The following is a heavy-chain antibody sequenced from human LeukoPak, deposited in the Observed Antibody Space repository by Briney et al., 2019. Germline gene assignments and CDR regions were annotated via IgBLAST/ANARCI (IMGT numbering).Heavy chain of an antibody. D-gene: IGHD3-22*01. J-gene: IGHJ4*02. V-gene: IGHV4-59*12. CDR1: GGSISSYY. Sequence: SETLSLTCTVSGGSISSYYWSWIRQPPGKGLEWIGYIYYSGSTNYNPSLKSRVTMSVDTSKNQFSLKLSSVTAADTAVYYCARARTWGYDSSGYYDYWGQGTLVTVSS. CDR2: IYYSGST. CDR3: ARARTWGYDSSGYYDY.